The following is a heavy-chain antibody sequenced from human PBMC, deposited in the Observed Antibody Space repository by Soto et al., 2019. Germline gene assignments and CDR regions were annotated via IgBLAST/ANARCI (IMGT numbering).Heavy chain of an antibody. CDR1: GYTFSTYG. CDR3: ARDHGGSYQADSFDP. V-gene: IGHV1-18*01. Sequence: QVQLVQSGVEVKKPGASVKVSCKASGYTFSTYGISWVRQAPGQGLEWMGWISPYDGDTNYGDRLQGRVTMSTETSTTTAYMELRSLRSDDTAMYYCARDHGGSYQADSFDPWGQGTLVIVSS. CDR2: ISPYDGDT. D-gene: IGHD1-26*01. J-gene: IGHJ5*02.